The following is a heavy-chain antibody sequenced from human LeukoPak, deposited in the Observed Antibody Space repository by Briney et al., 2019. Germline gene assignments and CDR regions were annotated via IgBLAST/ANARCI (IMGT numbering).Heavy chain of an antibody. J-gene: IGHJ4*02. CDR2: ICPGNSDT. CDR3: ASAGESLSSTLDY. Sequence: GESLKISCKASGYTFTSYWICGVRQVPGKGLEWMGIICPGNSDTRYSPSFRGQVTISADKSISTAYLQWSSLKASDTAMYYCASAGESLSSTLDYCGRGTLVTVSS. D-gene: IGHD3-10*01. CDR1: GYTFTSYW. V-gene: IGHV5-51*01.